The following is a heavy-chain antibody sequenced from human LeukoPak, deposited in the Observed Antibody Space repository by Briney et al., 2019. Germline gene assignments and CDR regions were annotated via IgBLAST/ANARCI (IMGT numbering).Heavy chain of an antibody. CDR1: GFIFDDYG. J-gene: IGHJ4*02. V-gene: IGHV3-20*04. D-gene: IGHD2-21*01. CDR3: ARAFKYSMSGYYFDY. CDR2: INWNGGST. Sequence: GGFLRLSCAASGFIFDDYGMSWVRQAPGKGLEWVSGINWNGGSTGYADSVKGRFTISRDNAKNSLYLQMSSLRAEDTALYYCARAFKYSMSGYYFDYWGQGTLVTVSS.